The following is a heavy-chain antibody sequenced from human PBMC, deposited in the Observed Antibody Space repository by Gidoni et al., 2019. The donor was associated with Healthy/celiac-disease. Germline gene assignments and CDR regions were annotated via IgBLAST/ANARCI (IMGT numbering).Heavy chain of an antibody. D-gene: IGHD3-22*01. V-gene: IGHV4-34*01. J-gene: IGHJ4*02. CDR1: GWSFSGYY. Sequence: VQLLHLGAGLLKPSDTLSLTCAVYGWSFSGYYWSWIRQPPGKGLEWIGEINHSGSTNYNPSLKSRVTISVDTSKNQFSLKRSSVTAADTAVYYCARVNNYYDSSGYYRTHDYWGQGTLVTVSS. CDR2: INHSGST. CDR3: ARVNNYYDSSGYYRTHDY.